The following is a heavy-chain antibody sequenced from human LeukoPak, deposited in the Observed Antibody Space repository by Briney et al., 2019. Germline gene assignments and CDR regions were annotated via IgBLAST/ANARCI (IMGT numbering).Heavy chain of an antibody. D-gene: IGHD1/OR15-1a*01. J-gene: IGHJ2*01. CDR1: GFAFSSYD. CDR2: IGGDSGTT. Sequence: GGSLRLSCAASGFAFSSYDMSWVRQAPGKGLEWVSAIGGDSGTTYADSVKGRFTISRDNSKYTLYLQMNSLRAEDTAIYYCARTIPYWYFDLWGGGTLVTVSS. CDR3: ARTIPYWYFDL. V-gene: IGHV3-23*01.